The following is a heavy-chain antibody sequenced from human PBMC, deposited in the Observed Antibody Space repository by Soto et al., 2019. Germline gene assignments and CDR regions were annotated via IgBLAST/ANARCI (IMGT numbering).Heavy chain of an antibody. CDR2: INHSGST. CDR1: GGSFSGYY. Sequence: SETLSLTCAVYGGSFSGYYWSWIRQPPGKGLEWIGEINHSGSTNYNPSLKSRVTISVDTSKNQFSLKLSSVTAADTAVYYCARTYYDFWSGYDYWGQGTLVTVSS. CDR3: ARTYYDFWSGYDY. D-gene: IGHD3-3*01. V-gene: IGHV4-34*01. J-gene: IGHJ4*02.